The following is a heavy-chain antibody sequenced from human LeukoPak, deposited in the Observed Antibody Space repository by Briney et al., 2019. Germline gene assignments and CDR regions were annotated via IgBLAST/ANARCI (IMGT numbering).Heavy chain of an antibody. CDR1: GGSLSSSSYY. J-gene: IGHJ4*02. CDR2: IYYSGST. V-gene: IGHV4-39*01. CDR3: ARGVYSYGPDGIDY. D-gene: IGHD5-18*01. Sequence: SETLSLTRTVSGGSLSSSSYYWGWIRQPPGKGLEWIGSIYYSGSTYYNPSLKSRVTISVDTSKNQFSLKLSSVTAADTAVYYCARGVYSYGPDGIDYWGQGTLVTVSS.